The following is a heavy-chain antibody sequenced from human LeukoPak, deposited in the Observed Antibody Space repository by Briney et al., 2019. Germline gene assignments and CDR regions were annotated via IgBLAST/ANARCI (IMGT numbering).Heavy chain of an antibody. CDR1: GGSISSGGSY. CDR2: IYYNENT. CDR3: ARRGSSSDYFVY. D-gene: IGHD6-6*01. Sequence: NSSETLSLTCSVSGGSISSGGSYWSWIRQHPGKGLEWIGHIYYNENTYYNPSLRSRVTMSLDTSKNHFSLSLSSVSAADTAVYYCARRGSSSDYFVYWGQGTLVTVSS. J-gene: IGHJ4*02. V-gene: IGHV4-31*03.